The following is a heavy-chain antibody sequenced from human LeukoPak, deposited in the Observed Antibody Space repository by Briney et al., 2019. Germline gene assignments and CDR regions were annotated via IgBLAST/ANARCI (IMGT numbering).Heavy chain of an antibody. J-gene: IGHJ4*02. CDR1: GYTFTSYD. D-gene: IGHD6-13*01. CDR3: AREPFISSWGPGSSYYFDY. Sequence: GASVKVSCKASGYTFTSYDINWVRQAPGQGLEWMGGIIPIFGTANYAQKFQGRVTITTDESTSTAYMELSSLRSEDTAVYYCAREPFISSWGPGSSYYFDYWGQGTLVTVSS. CDR2: IIPIFGTA. V-gene: IGHV1-69*05.